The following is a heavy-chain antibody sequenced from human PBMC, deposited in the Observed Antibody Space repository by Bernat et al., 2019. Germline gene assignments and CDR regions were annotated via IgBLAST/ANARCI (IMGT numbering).Heavy chain of an antibody. V-gene: IGHV3-30-3*01. J-gene: IGHJ6*02. CDR2: ISYDGSNK. CDR1: GFTFSSYA. D-gene: IGHD6-6*01. Sequence: QVQLVESGGGVVQPGRSLRLSCAASGFTFSSYAMHWVRQAPGKGLEWVAVISYDGSNKYYADSVKGRFTISRDNSKNTLYLQMNSLRAEDTAVYYCARGPYSSSPYYYYYGMDVWGQGTTVTVSS. CDR3: ARGPYSSSPYYYYYGMDV.